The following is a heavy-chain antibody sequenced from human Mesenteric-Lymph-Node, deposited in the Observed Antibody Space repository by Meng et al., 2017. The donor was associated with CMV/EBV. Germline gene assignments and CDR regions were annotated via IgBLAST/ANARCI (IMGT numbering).Heavy chain of an antibody. V-gene: IGHV3-43*01. D-gene: IGHD6-13*01. CDR1: GFTFDDYT. Sequence: GGSLRLSCAASGFTFDDYTMHWVRQAPGKGLEWVSLISWDGGSTYYADSVKGRFTISRDNSKNTLYLQMNSLRAEDTAVYYCARKGIAAAGPRDPYYYYYGMDVWGQGTTVTVSS. J-gene: IGHJ6*02. CDR3: ARKGIAAAGPRDPYYYYYGMDV. CDR2: ISWDGGST.